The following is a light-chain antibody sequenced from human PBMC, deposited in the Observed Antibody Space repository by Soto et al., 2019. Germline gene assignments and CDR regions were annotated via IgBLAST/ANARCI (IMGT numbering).Light chain of an antibody. V-gene: IGKV1-5*03. CDR1: QTISSW. Sequence: DIQMTQSPSTLSGSVGDGVTITCRASQTISSWLAWYQQKPGKAPKLLIYKASSLESGVPSRFSGSGSGTEFTLTISSLQPDDFATYYCQQYNSYSPWTFGQGTKVDTK. CDR2: KAS. J-gene: IGKJ1*01. CDR3: QQYNSYSPWT.